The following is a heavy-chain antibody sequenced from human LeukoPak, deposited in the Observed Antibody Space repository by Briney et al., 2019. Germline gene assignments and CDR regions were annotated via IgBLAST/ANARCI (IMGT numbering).Heavy chain of an antibody. CDR3: ARIPKLKDIVVVPAAIRLRLGFGTFDP. D-gene: IGHD2-2*01. CDR1: GGSISSGGYY. Sequence: SQTLSLTRTVSGGSISSGGYYWSWIRQHPGKGLERIGYIYYSGSTYYNPSLKSRVTISVDTSKNQFSLKLSSVTAADTAVYYCARIPKLKDIVVVPAAIRLRLGFGTFDPWGQGTLVTVSS. CDR2: IYYSGST. V-gene: IGHV4-31*03. J-gene: IGHJ5*02.